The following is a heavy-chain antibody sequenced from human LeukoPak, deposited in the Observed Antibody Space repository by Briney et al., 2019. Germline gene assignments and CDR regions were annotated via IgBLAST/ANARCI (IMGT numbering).Heavy chain of an antibody. Sequence: GGSLRLSCTTSGFVFNNYAMTWVRQAPGKGLEWVSAITSGGQTYYPDSVRGRFTISRDNSKNTLYLQMNSLRGEDTAIYYCAKEAPRGSYADFWGQGTLVSVSS. CDR3: AKEAPRGSYADF. CDR2: ITSGGQT. D-gene: IGHD1-26*01. V-gene: IGHV3-23*01. CDR1: GFVFNNYA. J-gene: IGHJ4*02.